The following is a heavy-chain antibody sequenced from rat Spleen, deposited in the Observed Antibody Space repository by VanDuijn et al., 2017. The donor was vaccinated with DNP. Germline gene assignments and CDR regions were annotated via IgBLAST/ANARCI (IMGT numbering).Heavy chain of an antibody. Sequence: EVQLVESGGGLVQPGRSLKLSCAASGFTFSDYNMAWVRQAPKKGLEWVATIIYDGSRTYYRDSLKGRFTISRNNAKSTLYLQMNSLRSEDTATYYCTRDGVYYYSADYWYFDFWGPGTMVTVSS. V-gene: IGHV5S10*01. CDR3: TRDGVYYYSADYWYFDF. CDR2: IIYDGSRT. J-gene: IGHJ1*01. D-gene: IGHD1-1*01. CDR1: GFTFSDYN.